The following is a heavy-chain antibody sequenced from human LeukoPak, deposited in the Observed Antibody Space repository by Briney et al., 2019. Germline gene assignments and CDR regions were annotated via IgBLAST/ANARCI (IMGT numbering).Heavy chain of an antibody. D-gene: IGHD3-22*01. Sequence: SETLSLTCTVSGASISSSTYYWGWIRQPPRKGLEWIGSIYYSGSTYYNPSLKSRVTISVDTSKNQFSLKLNSVTAADTAVYYCARHDSSGFYYYIDYWGQGTLVTVSS. CDR1: GASISSSTYY. CDR3: ARHDSSGFYYYIDY. V-gene: IGHV4-39*01. J-gene: IGHJ4*02. CDR2: IYYSGST.